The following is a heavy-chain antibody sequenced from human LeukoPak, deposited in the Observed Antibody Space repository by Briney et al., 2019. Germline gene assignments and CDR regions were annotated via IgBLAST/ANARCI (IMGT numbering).Heavy chain of an antibody. J-gene: IGHJ6*03. V-gene: IGHV1-2*02. Sequence: ASVKVSCKASGYTFTGYYMHWVRQAPGQGLEWMGWINPNSGGTNYAQKFQGRVTMTRDTSISTAYMELSRLRSDDTAVYYCARAFRYYYDSSGYYDYYYYMDVWGKGTTVTVSS. D-gene: IGHD3-22*01. CDR2: INPNSGGT. CDR3: ARAFRYYYDSSGYYDYYYYMDV. CDR1: GYTFTGYY.